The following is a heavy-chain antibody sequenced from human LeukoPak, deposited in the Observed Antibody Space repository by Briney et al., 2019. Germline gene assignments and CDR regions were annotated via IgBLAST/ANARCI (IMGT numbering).Heavy chain of an antibody. V-gene: IGHV4-59*01. CDR3: ARDYYDSSGYYGMDV. CDR1: GGSIRSSH. J-gene: IGHJ6*02. D-gene: IGHD3-22*01. CDR2: IYYSGTS. Sequence: SETLSLTCTVSGGSIRSSHWSWIRQPPGKGLEFIGYIYYSGTSNYNPSLKSRVTMSVDTSNNQFSLKLNSVTAADTAVYYCARDYYDSSGYYGMDVWGQGTTVTVSS.